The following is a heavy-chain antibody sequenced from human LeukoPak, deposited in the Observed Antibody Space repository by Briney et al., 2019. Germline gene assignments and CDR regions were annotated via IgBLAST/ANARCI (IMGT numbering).Heavy chain of an antibody. D-gene: IGHD4-23*01. Sequence: SETLSLTCTVSGGSISTNYWSWIRQPAGKGLEWIGRIFASGSTNYNPSLKSRVTMSVDTSKNQFSLKLSSVTAADTAVYYCARALPYGGKYFQHWGQGTLVTVSS. CDR2: IFASGST. CDR1: GGSISTNY. V-gene: IGHV4-4*07. J-gene: IGHJ1*01. CDR3: ARALPYGGKYFQH.